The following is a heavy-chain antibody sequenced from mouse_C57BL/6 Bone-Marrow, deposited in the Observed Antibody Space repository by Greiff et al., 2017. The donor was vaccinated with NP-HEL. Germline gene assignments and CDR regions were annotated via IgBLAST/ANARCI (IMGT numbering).Heavy chain of an antibody. CDR3: ASKDY. CDR1: GYTFTSYW. CDR2: IDPSDSYT. Sequence: QVQLQQPGAELVRPGTSVKLSCKASGYTFTSYWMHWVKQRPGQGLEWIGVIDPSDSYTNSNQKFKGKATLTVDTSSSTAYMQLSSLTSEDSAVYYCASKDYWGQGTTLTVSA. V-gene: IGHV1-59*01. J-gene: IGHJ2*01.